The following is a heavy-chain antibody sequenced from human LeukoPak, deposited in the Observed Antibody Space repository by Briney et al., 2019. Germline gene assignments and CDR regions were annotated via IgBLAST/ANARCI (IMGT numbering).Heavy chain of an antibody. CDR2: IYYTGST. Sequence: PSETLSLTCTVSGGSISSRTYYWGWIRQPPGKGLEWIGSIYYTGSTFYNPSLKSRVTISVDTSKNQFSMKLSSVTAADAAVYFCAREWTTWGAFDIWGQGTKVTVSS. D-gene: IGHD2/OR15-2a*01. J-gene: IGHJ3*02. V-gene: IGHV4-39*07. CDR1: GGSISSRTYY. CDR3: AREWTTWGAFDI.